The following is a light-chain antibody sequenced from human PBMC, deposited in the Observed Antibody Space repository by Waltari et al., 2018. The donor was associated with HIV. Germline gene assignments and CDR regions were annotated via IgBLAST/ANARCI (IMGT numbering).Light chain of an antibody. J-gene: IGLJ3*02. V-gene: IGLV2-11*01. Sequence: QSALTQPRSVSGSPGQSVTISCTGTSSAVGGYNYVSWSQPHPGKAPKLMIYDVSKRPSGVPDRFSGSKSGNTASLTISGLQAEDEADYYCCSYAGSYSWVFGGGTKLTVL. CDR2: DVS. CDR3: CSYAGSYSWV. CDR1: SSAVGGYNY.